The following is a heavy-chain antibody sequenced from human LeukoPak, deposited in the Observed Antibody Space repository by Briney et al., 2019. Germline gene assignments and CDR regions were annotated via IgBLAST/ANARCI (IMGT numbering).Heavy chain of an antibody. V-gene: IGHV3-66*01. CDR3: ARDRWDRYASRYFDL. D-gene: IGHD2-2*01. CDR2: IYSGGST. Sequence: GGSLILSCAASGFTVSSNYMSWVRQAPGKGLEWVSVIYSGGSTYYADSVTGRFTISRDNSKNTLYLQMNSLRAEDTAVYYCARDRWDRYASRYFDLWGRGTLVTVSS. CDR1: GFTVSSNY. J-gene: IGHJ2*01.